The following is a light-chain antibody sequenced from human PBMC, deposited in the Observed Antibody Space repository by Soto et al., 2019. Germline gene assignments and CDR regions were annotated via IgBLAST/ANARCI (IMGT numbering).Light chain of an antibody. CDR2: SNN. CDR3: AAWDDSLNGPV. V-gene: IGLV1-44*01. CDR1: SSNIGSKT. J-gene: IGLJ3*02. Sequence: QSVLTQPPSAYGTPGQRVTISCSGSSSNIGSKTVNWYQQLPGTAPKLLIYSNNQRPSGVPDRFSGSKSGTSASLAISGLQSEDEADYHCAAWDDSLNGPVFGGGTKVTVL.